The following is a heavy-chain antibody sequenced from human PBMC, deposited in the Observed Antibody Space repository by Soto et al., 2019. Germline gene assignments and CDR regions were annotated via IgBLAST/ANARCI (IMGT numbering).Heavy chain of an antibody. Sequence: PGESLKISWKGSGYSFTSYWISWVRQMPGKGLEWMGRIDPSDSYTNYSPSFQGHVTISADKSISTAYLQWSSLKASDTAMYYCARHPPLINWFDPWGQGTLVTVSS. CDR3: ARHPPLINWFDP. CDR1: GYSFTSYW. J-gene: IGHJ5*02. V-gene: IGHV5-10-1*01. CDR2: IDPSDSYT.